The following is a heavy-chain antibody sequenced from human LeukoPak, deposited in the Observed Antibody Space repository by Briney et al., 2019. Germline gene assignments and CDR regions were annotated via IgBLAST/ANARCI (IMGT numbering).Heavy chain of an antibody. Sequence: PGGSLRLSCAASGFTFSNYGMHWVRQGPGKGLEWVAVIWHDGKNKYYADSVKGRFTISRDNSKNTLYLQMNSLRAEDTAVYYCAKDSAAVTTTPTGWFDPWGQGTLVTVSS. J-gene: IGHJ5*02. CDR1: GFTFSNYG. D-gene: IGHD4-17*01. CDR3: AKDSAAVTTTPTGWFDP. CDR2: IWHDGKNK. V-gene: IGHV3-30*02.